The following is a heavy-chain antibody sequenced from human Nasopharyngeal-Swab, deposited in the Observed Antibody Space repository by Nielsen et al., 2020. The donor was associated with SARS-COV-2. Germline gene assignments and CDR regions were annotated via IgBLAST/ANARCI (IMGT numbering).Heavy chain of an antibody. D-gene: IGHD6-6*01. CDR2: INAGNGNT. V-gene: IGHV1-3*01. J-gene: IGHJ6*02. Sequence: WVRQAPGQRLEWMGWINAGNGNTKYSQKFQGRVTITRDTSASTAYMELSSLGSEDTAVYYCARFSECSSSTDRDYYGMDVWGQGTTVTVSS. CDR3: ARFSECSSSTDRDYYGMDV.